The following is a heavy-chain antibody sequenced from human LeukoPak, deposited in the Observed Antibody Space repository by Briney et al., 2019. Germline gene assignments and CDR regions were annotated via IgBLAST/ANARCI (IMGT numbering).Heavy chain of an antibody. V-gene: IGHV4-38-2*02. Sequence: PSETLSLTCTVSGYSISSGYYWGWIRQPPGKGLEWIGYIYHSGITYYNSSFKSRVTISVDTSENQFSLKLSSVTAADTAVYYCARHSGSYPLDYWGQGTLVTVSS. CDR2: IYHSGIT. CDR1: GYSISSGYY. J-gene: IGHJ4*02. D-gene: IGHD1-26*01. CDR3: ARHSGSYPLDY.